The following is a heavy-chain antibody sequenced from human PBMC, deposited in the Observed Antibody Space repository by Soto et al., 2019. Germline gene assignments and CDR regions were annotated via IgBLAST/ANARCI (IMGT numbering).Heavy chain of an antibody. D-gene: IGHD3-22*01. CDR2: ISTYNGNT. CDR3: ARGERYYYDSSGYFGFDY. J-gene: IGHJ4*02. CDR1: GYTFTNYA. Sequence: ASVKVSCKASGYTFTNYAIHWVRQAPGQRLEWMGWISTYNGNTNYAQKLQGRVTMTTDTSASTAYMELSSLRSEDTAVYYCARGERYYYDSSGYFGFDYWGQGTLVTVSS. V-gene: IGHV1-3*04.